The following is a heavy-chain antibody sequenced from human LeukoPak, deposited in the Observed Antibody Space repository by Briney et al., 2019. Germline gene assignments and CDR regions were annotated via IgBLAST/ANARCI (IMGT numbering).Heavy chain of an antibody. CDR1: GGSFSGYY. J-gene: IGHJ5*02. V-gene: IGHV4-34*01. Sequence: PSETLSLTCAVYGGSFSGYYWSWIRQPPGKGLEWIGEINHSGSTNYNPSLKSRVTISVDTSKNQFSLKLSSVTAADTAVYYCARGIEDTAMVTVWFDPWGQGTLVTASS. CDR3: ARGIEDTAMVTVWFDP. D-gene: IGHD5-18*01. CDR2: INHSGST.